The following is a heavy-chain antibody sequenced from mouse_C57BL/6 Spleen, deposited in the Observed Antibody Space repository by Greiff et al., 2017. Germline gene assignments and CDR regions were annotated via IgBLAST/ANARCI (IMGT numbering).Heavy chain of an antibody. J-gene: IGHJ3*01. CDR1: GYTFTSYW. D-gene: IGHD4-1*01. CDR3: ARWDSGGFAY. V-gene: IGHV1-69*01. Sequence: VQLQQPGAELVMPGASVKLSCKASGYTFTSYWMHWVKQRPGQGLEWIGEIDPSDSYTNYNQKFKGKSTLTVDKSSSTAYMQLSSLTSEDSAVYYCARWDSGGFAYWGQGTLVTVSA. CDR2: IDPSDSYT.